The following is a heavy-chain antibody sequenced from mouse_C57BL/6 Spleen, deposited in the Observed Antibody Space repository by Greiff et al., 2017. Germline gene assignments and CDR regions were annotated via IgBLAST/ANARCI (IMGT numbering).Heavy chain of an antibody. J-gene: IGHJ2*01. V-gene: IGHV1-81*01. Sequence: VKLVESGAELARPGASVKLSCKASGYTFTSYGISWVKQRTGQGLEWIGEIYPRSGNTYYNEKFKGKATLTADKSSSTAYMELRSLTSEDSAVYFCARFTTVVAPDYWGQGTTLTVSS. CDR2: IYPRSGNT. CDR3: ARFTTVVAPDY. CDR1: GYTFTSYG. D-gene: IGHD1-1*01.